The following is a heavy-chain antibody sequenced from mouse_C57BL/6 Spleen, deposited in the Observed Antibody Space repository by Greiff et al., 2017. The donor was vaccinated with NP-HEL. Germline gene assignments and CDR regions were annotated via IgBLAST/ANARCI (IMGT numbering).Heavy chain of an antibody. CDR3: ARRITTVVADWYFDV. J-gene: IGHJ1*03. Sequence: VQLKESGPELVKPGASVKIPCKASGYTFTDYNMDWVKQSHGKSLEWIGDINPNNGGTIYNQKFKGKATLTVDKSSSTAYMELRSLTSEDTAVYYCARRITTVVADWYFDVWGTGTTVTVSS. CDR2: INPNNGGT. D-gene: IGHD1-1*01. CDR1: GYTFTDYN. V-gene: IGHV1-18*01.